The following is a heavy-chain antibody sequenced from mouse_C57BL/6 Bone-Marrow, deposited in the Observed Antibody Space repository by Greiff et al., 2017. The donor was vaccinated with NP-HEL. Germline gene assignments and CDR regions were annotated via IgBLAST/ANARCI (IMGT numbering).Heavy chain of an antibody. J-gene: IGHJ1*03. Sequence: QVQLQQPGAELVMPGASVKLSCKASGYTFTSYWMHWVKQRPGHGLEWIGEIDPSDSYTNYNQKFKGKSTLTVDKSSSTAYMQLSSLTSEDSAVYYCARCGYWYFDVWGTGTTVTVSS. CDR2: IDPSDSYT. CDR3: ARCGYWYFDV. CDR1: GYTFTSYW. V-gene: IGHV1-69*01.